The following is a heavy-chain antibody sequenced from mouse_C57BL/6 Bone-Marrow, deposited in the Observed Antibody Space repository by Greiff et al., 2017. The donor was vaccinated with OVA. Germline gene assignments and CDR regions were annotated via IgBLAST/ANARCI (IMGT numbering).Heavy chain of an antibody. CDR3: ARMILRPYFDY. CDR2: INPNNGGT. V-gene: IGHV1-26*01. D-gene: IGHD1-2*01. J-gene: IGHJ2*01. CDR1: GYTFTDYY. Sequence: VQLQQSGPELVKPGASVKISCKASGYTFTDYYMNWVKQSHGKSLEWIGDINPNNGGTSYNQKFKGKATLTVDKSSSTAYMGLRSLTSEDSAVYYCARMILRPYFDYWGQGTTLTVSS.